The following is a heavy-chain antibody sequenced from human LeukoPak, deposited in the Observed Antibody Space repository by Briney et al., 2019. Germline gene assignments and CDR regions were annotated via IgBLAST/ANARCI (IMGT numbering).Heavy chain of an antibody. V-gene: IGHV4-38-2*01. J-gene: IGHJ4*02. CDR1: GYSISSGYY. CDR3: ARLGLITPNR. Sequence: SETLSLTCAVSGYSISSGYYWGWIRQPPGNGLEWIGSIYHSGNTYYNPSLKSRVTILIDTSKNQFSLKLSSVTAADTAVYYCARLGLITPNRWGQGTLVTVSS. D-gene: IGHD3-10*01. CDR2: IYHSGNT.